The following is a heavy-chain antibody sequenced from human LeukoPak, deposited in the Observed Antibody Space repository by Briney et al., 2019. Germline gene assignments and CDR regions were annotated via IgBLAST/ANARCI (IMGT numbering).Heavy chain of an antibody. V-gene: IGHV3-23*01. J-gene: IGHJ4*02. CDR3: AKAYYLPHTYFDY. D-gene: IGHD3-22*01. CDR2: ISGSGGST. CDR1: GFTFSSYD. Sequence: PGGSLRISCEASGFTFSSYDMSWVRQAPGKGLEWVSAISGSGGSTYYADSVKGRFTISRDNSKNTLYLQMNSLRAEDTAVYYCAKAYYLPHTYFDYWGQGTLVTVSS.